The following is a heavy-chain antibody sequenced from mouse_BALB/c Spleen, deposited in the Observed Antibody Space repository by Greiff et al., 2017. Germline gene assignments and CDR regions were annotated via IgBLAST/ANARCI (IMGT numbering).Heavy chain of an antibody. CDR1: GYTFTDYV. Sequence: VQLHQSGPELVKPGASVKMSCKASGYTFTDYVISWVKQRTGQGLEWIGEIYPGSGSTYYNEKFKGKATLTADKSSNTAYMQLSSLTSEDSAVYFCARYYYGSSYEAYWGQGTLVTVSA. J-gene: IGHJ3*01. CDR2: IYPGSGST. CDR3: ARYYYGSSYEAY. V-gene: IGHV1-77*01. D-gene: IGHD1-1*01.